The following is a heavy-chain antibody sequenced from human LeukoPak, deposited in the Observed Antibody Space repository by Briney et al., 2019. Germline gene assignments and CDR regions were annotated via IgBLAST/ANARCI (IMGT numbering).Heavy chain of an antibody. V-gene: IGHV3-9*01. D-gene: IGHD2-2*02. Sequence: GGSLRLSCAVSGFTFDDYAMHWVRLVPGKGLEWVSGISWNSDTIGYGDSVKGRFTISRDNAKNSLYLQMNSLRAEDTAVYYCARGPIPDYWGQGTLVTVSS. J-gene: IGHJ4*02. CDR3: ARGPIPDY. CDR2: ISWNSDTI. CDR1: GFTFDDYA.